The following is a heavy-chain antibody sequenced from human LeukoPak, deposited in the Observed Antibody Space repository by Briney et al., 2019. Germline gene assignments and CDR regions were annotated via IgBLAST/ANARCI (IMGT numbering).Heavy chain of an antibody. CDR1: GGTFSSYA. D-gene: IGHD3-9*01. J-gene: IGHJ6*02. CDR3: ARDGTEIRYFDWLLFWDYYYGMDV. Sequence: AASVKVSCKASGGTFSSYAISWVRQAPGQGLEWMGRIIPILGIANYAQKFQGRVTITADKSTSTAYMELSSLRSEDTAVYYCARDGTEIRYFDWLLFWDYYYGMDVWGQGTTVTVSS. CDR2: IIPILGIA. V-gene: IGHV1-69*04.